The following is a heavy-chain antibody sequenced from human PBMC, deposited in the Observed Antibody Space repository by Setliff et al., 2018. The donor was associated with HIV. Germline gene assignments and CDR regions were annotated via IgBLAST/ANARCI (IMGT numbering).Heavy chain of an antibody. Sequence: WSLRLSCAVSGFSFRTYWMSWVRQAPGKGLEWVANIQQDGSGKYYVDSVKGRFTISRDNAKNSLSLQMNSLRAEDTAVYYCAKDGHDQDHYYHMDVWGKGTTVTVSS. D-gene: IGHD1-1*01. CDR2: IQQDGSGK. J-gene: IGHJ6*03. CDR3: AKDGHDQDHYYHMDV. V-gene: IGHV3-7*03. CDR1: GFSFRTYW.